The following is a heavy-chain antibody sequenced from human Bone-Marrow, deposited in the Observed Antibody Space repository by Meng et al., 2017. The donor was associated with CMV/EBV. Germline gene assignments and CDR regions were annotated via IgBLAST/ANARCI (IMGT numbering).Heavy chain of an antibody. CDR3: ARDYYDSSGAYYYYGMDV. D-gene: IGHD3-22*01. CDR2: ISSSSSYI. V-gene: IGHV3-21*01. J-gene: IGHJ6*02. Sequence: TFSSYSMNWVRQAPGKGLEWVSSISSSSSYIYYADSVKGRFTISRDNAKNSLYLQMNSLRAEDTAVYYCARDYYDSSGAYYYYGMDVWGQGTTVTVSS. CDR1: TFSSYS.